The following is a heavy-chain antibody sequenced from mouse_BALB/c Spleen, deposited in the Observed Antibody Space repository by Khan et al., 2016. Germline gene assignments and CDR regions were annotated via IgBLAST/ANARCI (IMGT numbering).Heavy chain of an antibody. D-gene: IGHD1-1*01. J-gene: IGHJ1*01. V-gene: IGHV3-2*02. CDR2: ISYSGST. CDR1: GYSITSDYA. Sequence: VQLKESGPGLVKPSQSLSLTCTVTGYSITSDYAWNWIRQFPGNKLEWMGYISYSGSTSYNPSLKSRISITRDTSKNQFFLQLNSVTTEDTATDYCARFYYGSSWYFDVWGAGSTVTVSS. CDR3: ARFYYGSSWYFDV.